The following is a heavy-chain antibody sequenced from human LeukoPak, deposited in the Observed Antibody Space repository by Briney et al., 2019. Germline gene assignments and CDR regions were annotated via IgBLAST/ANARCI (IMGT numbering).Heavy chain of an antibody. CDR3: ARDGDWAFDY. CDR2: ISLTTTTV. V-gene: IGHV3-48*01. CDR1: GFTFSSSYS. D-gene: IGHD2-21*02. Sequence: GGSLRLSCAASGFTFSSSYSMNWVRQAPGQGLEWVAHISLTTTTVSYADSVKGRFTMSRDNAKNSLFLQMNSLRAEDPAVYYCARDGDWAFDYWGQGTLVTVSS. J-gene: IGHJ4*02.